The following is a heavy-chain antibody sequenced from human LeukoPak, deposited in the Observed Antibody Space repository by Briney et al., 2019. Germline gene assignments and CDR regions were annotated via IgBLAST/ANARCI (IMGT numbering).Heavy chain of an antibody. CDR3: ARDQDYDILTGYYLPPDY. V-gene: IGHV1-69*05. D-gene: IGHD3-9*01. J-gene: IGHJ4*02. Sequence: ASVKVSCKASGGTFSSYAISWVRQAPGQGLEWMGGIIPIFGTANYAQKFQGRVTITTDESTSTAYMELRSLRSDDTAVYYCARDQDYDILTGYYLPPDYWGQGTLVTVSS. CDR1: GGTFSSYA. CDR2: IIPIFGTA.